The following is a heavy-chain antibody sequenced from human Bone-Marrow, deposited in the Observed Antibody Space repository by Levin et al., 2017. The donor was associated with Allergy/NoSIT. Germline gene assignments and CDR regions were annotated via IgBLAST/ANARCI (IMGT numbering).Heavy chain of an antibody. V-gene: IGHV3-20*04. CDR2: INWIGSSA. CDR1: GFTFDDSG. J-gene: IGHJ4*02. Sequence: GGSLRLSCAASGFTFDDSGMSWVRQAPGKGLEWVAGINWIGSSAGYADSVKGRFTISRDNAKKSLYLQMNSLRAEDTAFYYCARDQGRGYYWLIDHWGQGTLVTVSS. CDR3: ARDQGRGYYWLIDH. D-gene: IGHD3-3*01.